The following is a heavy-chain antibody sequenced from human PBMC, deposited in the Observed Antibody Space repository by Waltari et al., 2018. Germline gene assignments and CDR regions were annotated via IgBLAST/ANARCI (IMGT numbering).Heavy chain of an antibody. D-gene: IGHD4-17*01. CDR3: ARGSLTEYGDYALDY. J-gene: IGHJ4*02. CDR1: GGSFSGYY. V-gene: IGHV4-34*01. CDR2: INHSGST. Sequence: QVQLQQWGAGLLKPSETLSLTCAVYGGSFSGYYWSWIRQPPGKGLEWIGEINHSGSTNYSPSLKCRVTISVDTSKNQFSLKLSSVTAADTAVYYCARGSLTEYGDYALDYWGQGTLVTVSS.